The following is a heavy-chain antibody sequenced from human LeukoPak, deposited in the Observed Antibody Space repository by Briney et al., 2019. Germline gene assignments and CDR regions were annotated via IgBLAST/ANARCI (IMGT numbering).Heavy chain of an antibody. CDR2: ISSNGGSI. V-gene: IGHV3-64*01. CDR1: GFTLSRHA. D-gene: IGHD6-19*01. Sequence: GGSLRLSCAASGFTLSRHAMHWVRQAPGKGLEFVSAISSNGGSIHYANSVKGRFTISRDNSKNTLYLQMDSLRAEDMAVYYCARDTCGCGSGWHLYWYFDLWGRGTLVTVSS. J-gene: IGHJ2*01. CDR3: ARDTCGCGSGWHLYWYFDL.